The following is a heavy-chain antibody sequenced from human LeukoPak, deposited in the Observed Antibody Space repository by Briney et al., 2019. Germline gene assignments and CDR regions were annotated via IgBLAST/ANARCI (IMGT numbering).Heavy chain of an antibody. CDR3: ARADLGYCSSTSCYTMDY. D-gene: IGHD2-2*02. CDR1: GYTFTGYY. CDR2: IDPNSGGT. V-gene: IGHV1-2*02. J-gene: IGHJ4*02. Sequence: ASVKASCKASGYTFTGYYMHWVRQAPGQGLEWMGWIDPNSGGTNYAQKFQGRVTMTRDTSISTAYMELSRLRSDDTAVYYCARADLGYCSSTSCYTMDYWGQGTLVTVSS.